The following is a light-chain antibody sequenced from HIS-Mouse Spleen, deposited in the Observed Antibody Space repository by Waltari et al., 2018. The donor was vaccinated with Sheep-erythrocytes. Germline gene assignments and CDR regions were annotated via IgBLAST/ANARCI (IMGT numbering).Light chain of an antibody. V-gene: IGLV3-1*01. J-gene: IGLJ2*01. Sequence: SYELTQPPSVSVSPGQTASITCSGDKLGDKYACWYQQKPGQSPVLAIYQDSKRPSGSPERFAVSNSGNTATLTISGTQAMDEADYYCQAWDSSTAVFGGGTKLTVL. CDR2: QDS. CDR3: QAWDSSTAV. CDR1: KLGDKY.